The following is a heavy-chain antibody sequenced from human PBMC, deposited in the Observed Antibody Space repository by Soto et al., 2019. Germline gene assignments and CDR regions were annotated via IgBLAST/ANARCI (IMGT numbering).Heavy chain of an antibody. CDR3: ARRAAAGTLSPRRFDY. CDR2: INHSGST. V-gene: IGHV4-34*01. CDR1: GGSFSGYY. D-gene: IGHD6-13*01. J-gene: IGHJ4*02. Sequence: QVQLQQWGAGLLKPSETLSLTCAVYGGSFSGYYWSWIRQPPGKGLEWIGEINHSGSTNYNPSLNGRVTLSVDPSKNQFSLKLSSVHAADTAVYYCARRAAAGTLSPRRFDYWGQGTLVTVSS.